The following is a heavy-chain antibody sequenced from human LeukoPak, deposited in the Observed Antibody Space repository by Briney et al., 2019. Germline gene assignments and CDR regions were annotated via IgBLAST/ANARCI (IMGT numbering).Heavy chain of an antibody. CDR2: ISGSGGST. Sequence: PGGSLRLSCAASGFTFSSYAMNWVRQAPGKGLEWVSGISGSGGSTYYADSVKGRFTISGDNSKNTLYLQMNSLRAEDTAVYYCAKQGATAVAAGGDFDYWGQGTLVTVSS. CDR3: AKQGATAVAAGGDFDY. CDR1: GFTFSSYA. D-gene: IGHD6-19*01. J-gene: IGHJ4*02. V-gene: IGHV3-23*01.